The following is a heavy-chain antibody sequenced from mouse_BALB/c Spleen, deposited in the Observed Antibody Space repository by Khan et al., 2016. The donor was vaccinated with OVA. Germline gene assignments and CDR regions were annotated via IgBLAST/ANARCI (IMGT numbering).Heavy chain of an antibody. CDR1: GFTFSSYS. V-gene: IGHV5-6*01. J-gene: IGHJ3*01. Sequence: EVELVESGGDLVKPGGSLKLSCAASGFTFSSYSMSWVRQTPDKRLEWVATISSGGDYTYYPDNVKGRFTISRANAKNTLYLQMSSLKSEDTAMYYWASHLTGSFAYWGQGTLVTVSA. CDR2: ISSGGDYT. D-gene: IGHD4-1*01. CDR3: ASHLTGSFAY.